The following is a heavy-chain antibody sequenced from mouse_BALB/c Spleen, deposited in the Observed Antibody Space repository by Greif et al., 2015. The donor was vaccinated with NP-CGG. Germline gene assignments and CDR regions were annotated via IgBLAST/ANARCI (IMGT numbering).Heavy chain of an antibody. J-gene: IGHJ4*01. Sequence: EVKLVESGGGLVQPGGSLRLSCATSGFTFTDYYMSWVRQPPGKALEWLGFIRNKANGYTTEYSASVKGRFTISRDNSHSILYLQMHTLRAEGSATYYCARDPDGSYAMDYWGQGTSVTVSS. D-gene: IGHD2-3*01. CDR2: IRNKANGYTT. CDR1: GFTFTDYY. CDR3: ARDPDGSYAMDY. V-gene: IGHV7-3*02.